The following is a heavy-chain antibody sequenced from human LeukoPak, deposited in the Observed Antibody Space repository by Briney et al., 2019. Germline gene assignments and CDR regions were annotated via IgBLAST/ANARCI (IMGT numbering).Heavy chain of an antibody. J-gene: IGHJ4*02. Sequence: GASVKVSCKASGYTFTSYGISWVRQAPGQGLEWMGWISAYNGNTNYAHELQGTVTMTTDTSKSTAYMELRSLRSDDTAVYYCATNVGTDYWGQGTLVTVSS. V-gene: IGHV1-18*01. CDR3: ATNVGTDY. CDR2: ISAYNGNT. CDR1: GYTFTSYG.